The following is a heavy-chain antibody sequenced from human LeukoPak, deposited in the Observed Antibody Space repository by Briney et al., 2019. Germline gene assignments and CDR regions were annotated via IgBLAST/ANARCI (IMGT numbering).Heavy chain of an antibody. D-gene: IGHD3-3*01. CDR2: IYYSGST. Sequence: SETLSLTCTVSGGSISSYYWSWIRQPPGKGVEWIGYIYYSGSTNHNPSLKSRVTISVDTSKNQFSVKLSSVTAADTAVYYCARGDVYYDFWSGYPTFDYWGQGTLVTVSS. CDR3: ARGDVYYDFWSGYPTFDY. V-gene: IGHV4-59*01. J-gene: IGHJ4*02. CDR1: GGSISSYY.